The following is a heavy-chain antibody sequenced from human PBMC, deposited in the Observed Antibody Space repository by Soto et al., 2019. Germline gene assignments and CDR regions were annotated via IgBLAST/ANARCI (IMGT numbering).Heavy chain of an antibody. Sequence: VQLVQSGAEVKKPGASVRISCTASGISYTTYPIHWVRQAPGQGLEWMGWINAGNGDTRYSQSFQDRVTLTTDTSATTTYMDLSSLTSEDTSIYYCARAISGYVTWGQGTLVTVSS. D-gene: IGHD5-12*01. CDR2: INAGNGDT. CDR1: GISYTTYP. CDR3: ARAISGYVT. V-gene: IGHV1-3*01. J-gene: IGHJ4*02.